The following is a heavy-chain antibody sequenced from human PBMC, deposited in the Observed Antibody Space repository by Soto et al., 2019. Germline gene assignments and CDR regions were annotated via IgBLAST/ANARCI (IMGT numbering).Heavy chain of an antibody. CDR1: GFTFSSYA. J-gene: IGHJ4*02. D-gene: IGHD3-3*01. Sequence: GGSLRLSCAASGFTFSSYAMSWVRQAPGKGLEWVSAISGSGGSTYYADSVKGRFTISRDNSKNTLYLQMNSLRAEDTAVYYCAIGEWLSTSYFNFWGKGTLVTVSS. V-gene: IGHV3-23*01. CDR2: ISGSGGST. CDR3: AIGEWLSTSYFNF.